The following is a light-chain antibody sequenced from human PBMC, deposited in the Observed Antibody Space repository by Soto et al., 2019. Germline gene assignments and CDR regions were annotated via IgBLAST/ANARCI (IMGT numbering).Light chain of an antibody. V-gene: IGKV3-15*01. CDR3: QQYNNWPQA. CDR2: GAS. CDR1: QSVSSSY. J-gene: IGKJ5*01. Sequence: EIVLTQSPATLSLSPGERATLSCRASQSVSSSYLAWYQQKPGQAPRLLIYGASTRATGIPARFSASGSGTEFTLTISSLQSEDFAVYYCQQYNNWPQAFGQGTRLEIK.